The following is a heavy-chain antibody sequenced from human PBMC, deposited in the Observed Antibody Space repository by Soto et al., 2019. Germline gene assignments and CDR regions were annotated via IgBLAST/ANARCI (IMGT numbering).Heavy chain of an antibody. Sequence: GGSLRLSCAASGFTFSSYAMSWVRQAPGKGLEWVSAISGSGGSTYYADSVKGRFTISRDNSKNTLYLQMNSLRAEDTAVYYCAKVVGYYDFWSGYYKDYYYGMDVWGQGTTVTVSS. CDR2: ISGSGGST. CDR1: GFTFSSYA. D-gene: IGHD3-3*01. J-gene: IGHJ6*02. CDR3: AKVVGYYDFWSGYYKDYYYGMDV. V-gene: IGHV3-23*01.